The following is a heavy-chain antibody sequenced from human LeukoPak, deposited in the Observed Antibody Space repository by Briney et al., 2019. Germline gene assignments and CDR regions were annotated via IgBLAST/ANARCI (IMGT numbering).Heavy chain of an antibody. Sequence: GGSLTLSCAASGFTLSNYDMNWVRQAPGKGLEWVSSISTSSRYIYYKDSVRGRFTISRDDAKNSLYLEMNSLRAEDTAVYYCARVGGYCSSVSNCYGDYWGQGTLVTVSS. V-gene: IGHV3-21*01. CDR3: ARVGGYCSSVSNCYGDY. CDR2: ISTSSRYI. J-gene: IGHJ4*02. D-gene: IGHD2-2*03. CDR1: GFTLSNYD.